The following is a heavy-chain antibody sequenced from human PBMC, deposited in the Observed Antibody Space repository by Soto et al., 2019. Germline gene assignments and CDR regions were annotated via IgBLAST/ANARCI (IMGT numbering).Heavy chain of an antibody. CDR2: IYWDDDK. V-gene: IGHV2-5*02. J-gene: IGHJ5*02. CDR1: GFSLSTSGVG. CDR3: AHRQEFHNNWNGGWFGP. Sequence: QITLKESGPTLVEPTQTLTLTCTFSGFSLSTSGVGVGWIRQPPGKALEWLAFIYWDDDKRYSPSLKSRLTITKDPSKNQVVLTMTNMDPVDTATYYCAHRQEFHNNWNGGWFGPWGQGTLVTVSS. D-gene: IGHD1-20*01.